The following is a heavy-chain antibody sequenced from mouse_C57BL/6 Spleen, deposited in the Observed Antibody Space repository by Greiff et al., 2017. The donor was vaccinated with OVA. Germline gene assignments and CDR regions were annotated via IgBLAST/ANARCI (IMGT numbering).Heavy chain of an antibody. CDR2: IYPGDGDT. J-gene: IGHJ4*01. D-gene: IGHD2-12*01. Sequence: QVQLQQSGPELVKPGASVKISCKASGYAFSSSWMNWVKQRPGTGLEWIGRIYPGDGDTNYNGKFKGKATLTADKSSSTAYMQLSSLSSEDSAVYFCARDYYSAMDYWGQGTSVTVSS. CDR1: GYAFSSSW. CDR3: ARDYYSAMDY. V-gene: IGHV1-82*01.